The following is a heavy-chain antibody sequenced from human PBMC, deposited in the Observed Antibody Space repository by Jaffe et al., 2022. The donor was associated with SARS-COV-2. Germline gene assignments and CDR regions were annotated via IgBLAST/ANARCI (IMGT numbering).Heavy chain of an antibody. CDR3: AREGVDITILGGWFDP. CDR2: ISYDGSNK. J-gene: IGHJ5*02. D-gene: IGHD3-10*01. Sequence: QVQLVESGGGVVQPGRSLRLSCAASGFTFSSYAMHWVRQAPGKGLEWVAVISYDGSNKYYADSVKGRFTISRDNSKNTLYLQMNSLRAEDTAVYYCAREGVDITILGGWFDPWGQGTLVTVSS. V-gene: IGHV3-30-3*01. CDR1: GFTFSSYA.